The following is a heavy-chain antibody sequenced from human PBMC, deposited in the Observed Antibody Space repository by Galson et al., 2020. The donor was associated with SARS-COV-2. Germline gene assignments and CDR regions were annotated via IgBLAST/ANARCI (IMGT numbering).Heavy chain of an antibody. Sequence: SVKVSCKASGGTFSSYAISWVRQAPGQGLEWMGGIIPIFGTANYAQKFQGRVTITADESTSTAYMELSSLRSEDTAVYYCARAARLGYVVVPAALDYWGQGTLVTVSS. D-gene: IGHD2-2*01. J-gene: IGHJ4*02. CDR2: IIPIFGTA. CDR1: GGTFSSYA. V-gene: IGHV1-69*13. CDR3: ARAARLGYVVVPAALDY.